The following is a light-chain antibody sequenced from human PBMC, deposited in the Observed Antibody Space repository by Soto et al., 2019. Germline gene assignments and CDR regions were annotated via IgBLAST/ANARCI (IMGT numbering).Light chain of an antibody. J-gene: IGKJ4*01. V-gene: IGKV3-11*01. CDR2: NAS. CDR3: QQFHRWPVT. Sequence: ETVLTQSPATLSLSPGERATLSCRASESVSNSLAWYQHKPGQAPRLLIYNASNRATGIPARFSGSGSGTDFTLTINSLRSEDVAVYYCQQFHRWPVTFGGGAKVEI. CDR1: ESVSNS.